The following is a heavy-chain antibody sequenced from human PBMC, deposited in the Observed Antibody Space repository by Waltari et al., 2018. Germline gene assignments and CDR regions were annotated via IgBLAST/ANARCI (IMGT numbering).Heavy chain of an antibody. CDR1: GGSISSRHW. V-gene: IGHV4-4*02. CDR2: IYHSGST. D-gene: IGHD3-10*01. Sequence: QVQLQESGPGLVKPSGTLSLTCAVSGGSISSRHWWRWVRQPPGKGLEWIGEIYHSGSTNYNPYLKSRVTISVDKSKNQFYLKLSAVTAADTAVYYCARDPGYGAGSNDYWGQGTLVTVSS. CDR3: ARDPGYGAGSNDY. J-gene: IGHJ4*02.